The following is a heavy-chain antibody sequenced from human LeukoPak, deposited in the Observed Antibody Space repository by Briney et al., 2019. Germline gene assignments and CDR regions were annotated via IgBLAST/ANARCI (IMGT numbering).Heavy chain of an antibody. D-gene: IGHD2-15*01. CDR1: GFTFSSYA. V-gene: IGHV3-30-3*01. Sequence: GGSGRLCCAASGFTFSSYAMHWVRQAPGKGLEWVAVISYDASNKYYADSVKGRFTISRDNSKNTLYLQMDSLRAEDTAVYYCARDGPRLVAATSSTLDYWGQGTLVTVSS. CDR2: ISYDASNK. CDR3: ARDGPRLVAATSSTLDY. J-gene: IGHJ4*02.